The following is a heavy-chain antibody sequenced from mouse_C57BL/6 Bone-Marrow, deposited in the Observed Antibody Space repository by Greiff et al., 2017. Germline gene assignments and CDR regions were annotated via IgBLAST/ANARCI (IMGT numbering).Heavy chain of an antibody. CDR2: INPSTGGT. D-gene: IGHD2-3*01. J-gene: IGHJ3*01. CDR1: GYSFTGYY. CDR3: ARSGYYGFAY. V-gene: IGHV1-42*01. Sequence: EVQLQESGPELVKPGASVKISCKASGYSFTGYYMNWVKQSPEKSLEWIGEINPSTGGTTYNQKFKAKATLTVDKSSSTAYMQLKSLTSEDSAVYYCARSGYYGFAYWGQGTLVTVSA.